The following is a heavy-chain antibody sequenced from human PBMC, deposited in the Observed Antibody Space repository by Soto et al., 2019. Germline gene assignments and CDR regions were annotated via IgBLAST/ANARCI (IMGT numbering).Heavy chain of an antibody. CDR2: ISGDGSST. J-gene: IGHJ4*02. CDR1: GFTFSTYW. D-gene: IGHD1-26*01. CDR3: ARGGMEPVEY. V-gene: IGHV3-74*01. Sequence: VQLVESGGGLVQPGGSLRLSCAASGFTFSTYWMHWVRQAPGKGLVWVSRISGDGSSTSYADSVKGRFTISRDNARNTLFLQMNSLTAEDTAVYYCARGGMEPVEYWGQGTLVTVSS.